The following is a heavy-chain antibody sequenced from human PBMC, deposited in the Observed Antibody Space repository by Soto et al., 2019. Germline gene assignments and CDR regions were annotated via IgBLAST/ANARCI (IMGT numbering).Heavy chain of an antibody. CDR1: CFTCGDYA. V-gene: IGHV3-49*04. CDR3: TRDRAYSGYDGNYYYYGMDV. D-gene: IGHD5-12*01. Sequence: GGSLRLWGTASCFTCGDYAMSWVRQSPGKGVELVGFIRNRXYGGPTEYEASLKGRFSLSRXDSKSIVYLQMNGLKTEDTAVYYCTRDRAYSGYDGNYYYYGMDVWGQVTTVTVS. J-gene: IGHJ6*02. CDR2: IRNRXYGGPT.